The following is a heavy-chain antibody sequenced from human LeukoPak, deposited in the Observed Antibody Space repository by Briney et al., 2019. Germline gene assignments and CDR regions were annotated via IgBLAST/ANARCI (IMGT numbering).Heavy chain of an antibody. CDR3: AKTTLSGTTLGFGFDY. D-gene: IGHD1-7*01. CDR2: ISGSGGST. J-gene: IGHJ4*02. V-gene: IGHV3-23*01. CDR1: GFTFSSYA. Sequence: GGSLRLSCAASGFTFSSYAMSWVRQAPGKGLEWVSAISGSGGSTYYADSVKGRFIISRDTSKHTLYLRMNSLRAEDTAVYYCAKTTLSGTTLGFGFDYWGQGTLVTVSS.